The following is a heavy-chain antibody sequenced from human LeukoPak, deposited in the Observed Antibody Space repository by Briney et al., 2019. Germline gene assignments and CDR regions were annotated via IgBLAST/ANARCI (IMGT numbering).Heavy chain of an antibody. CDR2: ISAYNGNT. CDR3: ARETVNYYDSSGYPWYNWFDP. CDR1: GYTFTSYG. V-gene: IGHV1-18*04. D-gene: IGHD3-22*01. J-gene: IGHJ5*02. Sequence: ASVKVSCKASGYTFTSYGISWVRQAPGQGLEWMGWISAYNGNTNYAQKLQGRVTMTTDTSTSTAYMELRSLRSDDTAVYYCARETVNYYDSSGYPWYNWFDPWGQGTLVTVSS.